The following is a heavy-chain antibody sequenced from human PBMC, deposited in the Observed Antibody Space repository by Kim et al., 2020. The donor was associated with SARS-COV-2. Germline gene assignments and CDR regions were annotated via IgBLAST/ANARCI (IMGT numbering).Heavy chain of an antibody. D-gene: IGHD3-3*01. Sequence: GGSLRLSCAASGFTFSSYAMSWVRQAPGKGLEWVSAISGSGGSTYYADSVKGRFTISRDNSKNTLYLQMNSLRAEDTAVYYCAKDLRRFEYYDFWSGYLHWGQGTLVTVSS. CDR2: ISGSGGST. CDR3: AKDLRRFEYYDFWSGYLH. CDR1: GFTFSSYA. J-gene: IGHJ4*02. V-gene: IGHV3-23*01.